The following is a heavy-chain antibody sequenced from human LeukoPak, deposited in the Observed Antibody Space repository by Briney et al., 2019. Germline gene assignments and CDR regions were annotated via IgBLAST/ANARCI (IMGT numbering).Heavy chain of an antibody. D-gene: IGHD3-9*01. CDR3: ARSAPTYYDILTGSTGGPFDY. Sequence: SETLSLTCTVSGGSISSGGYYWSWIRQHPGKGLEWIGYIYYSGSTYYNPSLKSRVTISVDTSKNQFSLKLSSVTAADTAVYYCARSAPTYYDILTGSTGGPFDYWGQGTLVTVSS. J-gene: IGHJ4*02. CDR1: GGSISSGGYY. CDR2: IYYSGST. V-gene: IGHV4-31*03.